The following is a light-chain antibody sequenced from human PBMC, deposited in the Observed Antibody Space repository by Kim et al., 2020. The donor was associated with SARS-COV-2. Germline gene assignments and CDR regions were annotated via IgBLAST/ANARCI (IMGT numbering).Light chain of an antibody. CDR3: QQYDASPWT. CDR2: GTS. J-gene: IGKJ1*01. CDR1: QSVSSSY. V-gene: IGKV3-20*01. Sequence: SPGERATLPCRASQSVSSSYLAWYQQKPGQAPRLLIYGTSSRATGIPDRFSGSGSGTDFTLTINRLEPEDFAVYFCQQYDASPWTFGQGTKVEIK.